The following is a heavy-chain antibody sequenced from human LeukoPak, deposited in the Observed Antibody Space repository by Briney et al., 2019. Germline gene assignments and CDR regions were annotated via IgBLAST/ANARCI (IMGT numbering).Heavy chain of an antibody. Sequence: GGSLRLSCAASGFTFSSYGMSWVRQAPGKGLEWVSAISGSGGSTYYADSVKGRFTISRDKSNNTLYLQMNSLRAEDTAVYYCARGPGKASFDYWGQGTLVTVSS. CDR3: ARGPGKASFDY. CDR2: ISGSGGST. CDR1: GFTFSSYG. J-gene: IGHJ4*02. V-gene: IGHV3-23*01. D-gene: IGHD3-10*01.